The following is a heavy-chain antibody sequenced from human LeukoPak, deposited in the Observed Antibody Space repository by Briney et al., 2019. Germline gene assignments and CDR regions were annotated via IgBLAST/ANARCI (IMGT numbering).Heavy chain of an antibody. J-gene: IGHJ4*02. Sequence: SETLSLTCTVSGGSISSYYWSWIRQPPGKGLEWIGYIYYSGSTNYNPSLKSRVTISVDTSKNQFSLKLSSVTAADTAVYYCASNHYDSHAWGYWGQGTLVTVSS. CDR3: ASNHYDSHAWGY. V-gene: IGHV4-59*01. D-gene: IGHD3-3*01. CDR1: GGSISSYY. CDR2: IYYSGST.